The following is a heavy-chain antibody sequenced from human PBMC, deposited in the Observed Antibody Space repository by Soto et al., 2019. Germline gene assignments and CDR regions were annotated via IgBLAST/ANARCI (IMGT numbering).Heavy chain of an antibody. CDR1: GESFSGYY. D-gene: IGHD1-1*01. Sequence: SETLSLTCAVYGESFSGYYWSWIRQPPGKGLEWIGEINRSRSTNHNPSLKSRVTISVDASKNQFSLKLSSVTAADTAVYYCARHEDVGWKYYGMDVWGQGTPVT. J-gene: IGHJ6*02. V-gene: IGHV4-34*01. CDR2: INRSRST. CDR3: ARHEDVGWKYYGMDV.